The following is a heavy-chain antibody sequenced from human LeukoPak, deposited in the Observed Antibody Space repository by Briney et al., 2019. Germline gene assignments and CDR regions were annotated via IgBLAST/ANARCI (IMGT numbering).Heavy chain of an antibody. D-gene: IGHD3-22*01. CDR1: GFTFSSYS. CDR2: ISSSSSYI. Sequence: GGSLRLSCAASGFTFSSYSMNWVRQAPGKGLEWVSSISSSSSYIYYADSVKGRFTISRDNAMNSLYLQMNSLRSEDTAVYYCARERGYYYDSSGNFDYWGQGTLVTVSS. V-gene: IGHV3-21*01. CDR3: ARERGYYYDSSGNFDY. J-gene: IGHJ4*02.